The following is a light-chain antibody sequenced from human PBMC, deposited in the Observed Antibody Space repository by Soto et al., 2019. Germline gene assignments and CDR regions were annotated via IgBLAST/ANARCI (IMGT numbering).Light chain of an antibody. V-gene: IGLV1-47*01. CDR2: RND. J-gene: IGLJ1*01. Sequence: QSVLTQPPSVSGTPGQRVAISCSGSISNIGNNYVYWFQQLPGTAPKVLSNRNDQRPSGVPDRFSGSKSGTSASLAISGLRSEDEAEYYCAAWDDTVRSYVFGTGTKLTVL. CDR1: ISNIGNNY. CDR3: AAWDDTVRSYV.